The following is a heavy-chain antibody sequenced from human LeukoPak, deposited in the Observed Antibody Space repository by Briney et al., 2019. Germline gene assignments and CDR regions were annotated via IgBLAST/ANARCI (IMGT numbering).Heavy chain of an antibody. V-gene: IGHV3-48*04. J-gene: IGHJ4*02. D-gene: IGHD2-2*01. CDR1: GFTFSSYG. CDR3: ARDRQLLWAYYFDY. CDR2: ISSSGSTI. Sequence: PGRSLRLSCAASGFTFSSYGMHWVRQAPGKGLEWVSYISSSGSTIYYADSVKGRFTISRDNAKNSLYLQMNSLRAEDTAVYYCARDRQLLWAYYFDYWGQGTLVTVSS.